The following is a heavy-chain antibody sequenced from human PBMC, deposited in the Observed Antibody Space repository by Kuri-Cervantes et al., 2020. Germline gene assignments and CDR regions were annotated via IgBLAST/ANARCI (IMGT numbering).Heavy chain of an antibody. CDR3: ARDRRYSSGWYEPPHYYYYMDV. CDR1: GYSIGTNYF. Sequence: SQTLSLTCAVFGYSIGTNYFWDWIRQSPGKGLEWIGSIYHTGSTSYNPSLESRLTISLDTSKNQFSLKLSSVTAADTAVYYCARDRRYSSGWYEPPHYYYYMDVWGKGTTVTVSS. V-gene: IGHV4-38-2*02. CDR2: IYHTGST. D-gene: IGHD6-19*01. J-gene: IGHJ6*03.